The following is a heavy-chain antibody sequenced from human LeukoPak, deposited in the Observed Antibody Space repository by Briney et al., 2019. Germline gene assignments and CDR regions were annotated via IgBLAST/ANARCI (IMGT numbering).Heavy chain of an antibody. D-gene: IGHD6-25*01. CDR2: ISSSSSPI. CDR1: GFPFSSYG. J-gene: IGHJ4*02. V-gene: IGHV3-48*02. CDR3: ARGSPITAYSSAWYFDS. Sequence: GGSLRLSCAATGFPFSSYGFNCVRQAPGKGLEWVSYISSSSSPIYYADSVKGRFTISRDNAKNSLYLQMNSLRDEDTAVYYCARGSPITAYSSAWYFDSWGQGTLVTVSS.